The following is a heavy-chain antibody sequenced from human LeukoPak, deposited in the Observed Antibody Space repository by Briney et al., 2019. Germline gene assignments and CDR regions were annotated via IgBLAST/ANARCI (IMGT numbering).Heavy chain of an antibody. J-gene: IGHJ6*03. D-gene: IGHD1-1*01. V-gene: IGHV4-61*03. CDR2: VDHTGST. CDR3: ARGRVSSSTWYSTYYYYFYMDV. CDR1: GGSISSGSYY. Sequence: MTSETLSLTCTVSGGSISSGSYYWCWIRQPPGKGLEWIEYVDHTGSTNFNPSLNGRVSISRDTSKNLFSLRLRSVTAADAAVYFCARGRVSSSTWYSTYYYYFYMDVWGKGTTVTVSS.